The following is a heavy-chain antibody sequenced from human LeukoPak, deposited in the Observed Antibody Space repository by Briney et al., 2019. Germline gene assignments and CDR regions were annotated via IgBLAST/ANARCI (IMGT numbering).Heavy chain of an antibody. D-gene: IGHD3-10*01. Sequence: PGGSLRLSFAATGFTVSSNYKSWVRQAPGKGLAWVSVIYSGGSTYYADSVKGRFTISRDNSKNTLYLQMNSLRAEYTAVYYCARSGGPGSYPDYYYYYYMDVWGKGTTVIVPS. CDR1: GFTVSSNY. CDR2: IYSGGST. CDR3: ARSGGPGSYPDYYYYYYMDV. J-gene: IGHJ6*03. V-gene: IGHV3-53*01.